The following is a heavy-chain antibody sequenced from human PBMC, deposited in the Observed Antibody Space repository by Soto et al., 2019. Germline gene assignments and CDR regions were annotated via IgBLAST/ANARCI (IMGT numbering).Heavy chain of an antibody. CDR2: IFHTRNT. CDR1: GWSFNANY. J-gene: IGHJ4*02. V-gene: IGHV4-34*12. Sequence: SETLSLTCGVSGWSFNANYWSWIRQPPGKGLEWIGEIFHTRNTNYNPSLKSRVTISIDMSKNQFSLELNSVTAADTAVYYCASARWDYWGQGILVTVSS. CDR3: ASARWDY.